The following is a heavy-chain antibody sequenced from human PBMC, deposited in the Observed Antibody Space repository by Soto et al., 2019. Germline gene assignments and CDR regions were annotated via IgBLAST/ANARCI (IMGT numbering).Heavy chain of an antibody. J-gene: IGHJ6*02. CDR2: IIPIFGTA. D-gene: IGHD3-16*02. CDR3: ARRGPILGELSGDYYYYGMDV. CDR1: GGTFSSYA. Sequence: QVQLVQSGAEVQKPGSSVKVSCKASGGTFSSYAISWVRQAPGQGLEWMGGIIPIFGTANYAQKLQGRVTITADESTSTAYMELSSLRSEDTAVYYCARRGPILGELSGDYYYYGMDVWGQGTTVTVSS. V-gene: IGHV1-69*01.